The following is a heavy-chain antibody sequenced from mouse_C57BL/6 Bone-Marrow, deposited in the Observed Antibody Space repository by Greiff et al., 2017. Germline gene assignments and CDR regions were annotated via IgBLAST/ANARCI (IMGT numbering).Heavy chain of an antibody. Sequence: VQLQQSGAELVRPGASVTLSCKASGYTFTDYEMHWVKQTPVHGLEWIGAIDPETGGTASNQKFKGKAILTADKSSSTAYMELRSLTSEDSAVYYCTRYYYGPNWYCDVWGTGTTVTVSS. CDR1: GYTFTDYE. J-gene: IGHJ1*03. V-gene: IGHV1-15*01. CDR2: IDPETGGT. CDR3: TRYYYGPNWYCDV. D-gene: IGHD1-1*01.